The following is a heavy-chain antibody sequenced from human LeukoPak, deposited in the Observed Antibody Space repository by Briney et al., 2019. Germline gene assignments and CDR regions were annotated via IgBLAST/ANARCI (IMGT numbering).Heavy chain of an antibody. CDR3: ARSSLVVYFDY. CDR2: IFTRGTT. Sequence: SQTLSLTCTVSGGSISSGSYYWNWIRQPAGKRLEWLGNIFTRGTTNYNASLESRLTISLDTARNQFSLYLSSVTAADTAMYFCARSSLVVYFDYWGQGTLVTASS. D-gene: IGHD2-15*01. J-gene: IGHJ4*02. V-gene: IGHV4-61*09. CDR1: GGSISSGSYY.